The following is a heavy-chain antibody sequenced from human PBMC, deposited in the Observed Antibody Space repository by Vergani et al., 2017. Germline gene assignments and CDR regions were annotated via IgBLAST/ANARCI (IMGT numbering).Heavy chain of an antibody. D-gene: IGHD4-11*01. CDR1: GFTFSSYA. Sequence: EVQLLESGGGLVQPGGSLRLSCAASGFTFSSYAMSWVRQAPGKGLEWVSAISGSGGSTYYADPVKGRFTISRDNSKNTLYLQMNSLRAEDTAVYYCARVSVIVAAFDIWGQGTMVTVSS. CDR3: ARVSVIVAAFDI. V-gene: IGHV3-23*01. CDR2: ISGSGGST. J-gene: IGHJ3*02.